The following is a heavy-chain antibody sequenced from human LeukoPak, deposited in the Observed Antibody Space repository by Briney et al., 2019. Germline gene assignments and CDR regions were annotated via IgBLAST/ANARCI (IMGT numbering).Heavy chain of an antibody. V-gene: IGHV1-69*01. D-gene: IGHD3-22*01. CDR3: ARGTPNYYDSSGYDY. Sequence: ASVKVSCKASGGTFSSYAISWVRQAPGQGLEWMGGIIHIFGTANYAQKFQGRVTITADESTSTAYMELSSLRSEDTAVYYCARGTPNYYDSSGYDYWGQGTLVTVSS. CDR1: GGTFSSYA. CDR2: IIHIFGTA. J-gene: IGHJ4*02.